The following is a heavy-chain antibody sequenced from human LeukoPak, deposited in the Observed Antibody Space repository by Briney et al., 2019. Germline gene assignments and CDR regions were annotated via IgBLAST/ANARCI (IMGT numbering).Heavy chain of an antibody. Sequence: GGSLRLSCVASGFTFSGYGMSWVRQAPGRELEWVSVISGTGVNIFYADSVKGRFTISRDNSKNTLYLQMNSLRAEDTAVYYCATGTYYYDSSGSHKGDYWGQGTLVTVSS. D-gene: IGHD3-22*01. V-gene: IGHV3-23*01. J-gene: IGHJ4*02. CDR1: GFTFSGYG. CDR2: ISGTGVNI. CDR3: ATGTYYYDSSGSHKGDY.